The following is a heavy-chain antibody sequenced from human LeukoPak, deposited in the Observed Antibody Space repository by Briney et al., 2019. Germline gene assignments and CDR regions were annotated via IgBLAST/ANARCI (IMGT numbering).Heavy chain of an antibody. V-gene: IGHV4-59*08. CDR3: ARCDSSGYYPGMNWFDP. D-gene: IGHD3-22*01. CDR1: GGSISSYY. Sequence: PSETLSLTCTVSGGSISSYYWSWIRQPPGKGLEWIGYIYYSGSTNYNPSLKSRVTISVDTSKNQFSLKLSSVTAADTAVYYCARCDSSGYYPGMNWFDPWGQGTLVTVSS. CDR2: IYYSGST. J-gene: IGHJ5*02.